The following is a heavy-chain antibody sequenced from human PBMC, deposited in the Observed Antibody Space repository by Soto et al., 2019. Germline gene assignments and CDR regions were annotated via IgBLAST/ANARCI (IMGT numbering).Heavy chain of an antibody. D-gene: IGHD1-26*01. V-gene: IGHV4-34*01. CDR3: AGGSYYYYYGMDV. J-gene: IGHJ6*02. CDR1: GGSFSGYY. CDR2: INHSGST. Sequence: SETLSLTCAVYGGSFSGYYWSWIRQPPGKGLEWIGEINHSGSTNYNPSLKRRVTISVDTSKNQFSLKLSSGTAADTAVYYCAGGSYYYYYGMDVWGQGTTVTVSS.